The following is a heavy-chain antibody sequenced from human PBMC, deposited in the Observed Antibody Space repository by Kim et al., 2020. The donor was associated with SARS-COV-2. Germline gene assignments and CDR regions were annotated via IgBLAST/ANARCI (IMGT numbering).Heavy chain of an antibody. D-gene: IGHD3-16*01. J-gene: IGHJ2*01. CDR1: GFNFRNYF. V-gene: IGHV3-74*01. CDR3: ARDGGFTNHDWYFDL. CDR2: ITDTGRTQ. Sequence: GGSLRLSCAASGFNFRNYFMNWVRQAPGKGPVWISRITDTGRTQSYADSVKGRFTTSRANTKNTLDLEMTSLRAEDTAIYYCARDGGFTNHDWYFDLWGRGTLGTGSS.